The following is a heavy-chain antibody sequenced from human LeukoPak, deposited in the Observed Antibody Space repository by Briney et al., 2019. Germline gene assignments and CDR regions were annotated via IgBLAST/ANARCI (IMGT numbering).Heavy chain of an antibody. D-gene: IGHD2-15*01. CDR3: ARVDVLVGYYGMDV. CDR1: GFTFSDYY. Sequence: GGSLRLSCAASGFTFSDYYMSWIRQAPGKGLEWVSYISGSGSTIYYADSVKGRFTISRDNAKNSLYPQMNSLRAEDTAVYYCARVDVLVGYYGMDVWGQGTTVTVSS. CDR2: ISGSGSTI. J-gene: IGHJ6*02. V-gene: IGHV3-11*01.